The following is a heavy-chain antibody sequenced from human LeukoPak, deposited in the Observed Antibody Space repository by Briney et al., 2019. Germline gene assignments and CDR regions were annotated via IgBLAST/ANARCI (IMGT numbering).Heavy chain of an antibody. D-gene: IGHD2-21*02. J-gene: IGHJ6*02. CDR3: TTVVVVTAVHYYGMDV. CDR2: IKSKTDGGTT. V-gene: IGHV3-15*01. Sequence: GGSLRLSCAASGFTFSNAWMSWVRQAPGKGLEWVGRIKSKTDGGTTDYAAPVKGRFTISRDDSKNTLYLQMNSLKTGDTAVYYCTTVVVVTAVHYYGMDVWGQGTTVTVSS. CDR1: GFTFSNAW.